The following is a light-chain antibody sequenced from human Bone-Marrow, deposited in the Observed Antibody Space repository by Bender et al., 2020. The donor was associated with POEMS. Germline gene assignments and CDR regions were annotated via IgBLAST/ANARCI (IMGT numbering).Light chain of an antibody. CDR1: NSDVGSYKL. CDR3: CSYADSPTFV. Sequence: QSALTQPASVSGSPGQSITISCTGTNSDVGSYKLVSWYQQSPGEAPKLLIYDVSKRPSGVSSRFSGSKSGNTASLTISGLQAEDEADYYCCSYADSPTFVFGGGTKLTVL. J-gene: IGLJ3*02. CDR2: DVS. V-gene: IGLV2-23*02.